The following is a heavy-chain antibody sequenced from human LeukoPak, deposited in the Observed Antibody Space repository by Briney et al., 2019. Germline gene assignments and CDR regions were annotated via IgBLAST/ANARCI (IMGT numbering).Heavy chain of an antibody. D-gene: IGHD3-22*01. CDR2: ISSSSSTT. Sequence: GGSLRLSCAASGFTFNKYSMNWVRQAPGKGLEWVSYISSSSSTTYFADSVKGRFTISRDNAKNSLYLEMNSLRAEDMGVYYCARDSRGYPYWGQGTLVTVSS. V-gene: IGHV3-48*04. CDR1: GFTFNKYS. J-gene: IGHJ4*02. CDR3: ARDSRGYPY.